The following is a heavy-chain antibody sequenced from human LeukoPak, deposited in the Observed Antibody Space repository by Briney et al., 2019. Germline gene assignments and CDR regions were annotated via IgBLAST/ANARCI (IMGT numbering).Heavy chain of an antibody. V-gene: IGHV3-30-3*01. D-gene: IGHD2-2*01. Sequence: GGSLRLSCAASGFTFSSYAMHWVRQAPGKGLQWVAVISYDGTNKYYADSVKGRFTISRDNSKNTLYLQMNSLRAEDTAVYYCARSVVPAAMPVYFDYWGQGTLVTVSS. CDR1: GFTFSSYA. CDR3: ARSVVPAAMPVYFDY. J-gene: IGHJ4*02. CDR2: ISYDGTNK.